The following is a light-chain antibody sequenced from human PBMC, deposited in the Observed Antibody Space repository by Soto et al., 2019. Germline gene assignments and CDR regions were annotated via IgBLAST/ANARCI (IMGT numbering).Light chain of an antibody. CDR3: CSYAGSSTYV. J-gene: IGLJ1*01. CDR2: EGS. CDR1: SSDVGSYNL. Sequence: QSVLTQPASVSGSPGQSITISCTGTSSDVGSYNLVSWYQQHPGKAPKLMIYEGSERPSGVSNRFSGSKSGNTASLTISGLQAEDEAHYYCCSYAGSSTYVFGTGTKVNVL. V-gene: IGLV2-23*01.